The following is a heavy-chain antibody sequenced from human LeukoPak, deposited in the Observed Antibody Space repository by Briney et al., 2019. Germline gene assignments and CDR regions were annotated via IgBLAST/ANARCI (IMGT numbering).Heavy chain of an antibody. Sequence: PSETLSLTCTVSGGSVSSGSYYWGWIRQPPGKGLEWIGSIYYSGSTYYNPSLKSRVTISVDTSKNQFSLKLSSVTAADTAVYYCARLVRARITMVWYFDYWGQGTLVTVSS. V-gene: IGHV4-39*01. J-gene: IGHJ4*02. CDR1: GGSVSSGSYY. D-gene: IGHD3-10*01. CDR2: IYYSGST. CDR3: ARLVRARITMVWYFDY.